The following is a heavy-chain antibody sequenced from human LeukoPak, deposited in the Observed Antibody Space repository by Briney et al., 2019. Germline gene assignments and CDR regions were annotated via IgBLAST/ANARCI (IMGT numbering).Heavy chain of an antibody. Sequence: ASVKVSCKASGYTFTGYYMHWVRQAPGQGLEWMGWINPNSGGTNYAQKFQGRVTMTRDTSISTAYMELSRLRSDDTAIYYCARDVSSTSNWEFDYWGQGTLVTVS. V-gene: IGHV1-2*02. CDR3: ARDVSSTSNWEFDY. CDR2: INPNSGGT. CDR1: GYTFTGYY. D-gene: IGHD1-26*01. J-gene: IGHJ4*02.